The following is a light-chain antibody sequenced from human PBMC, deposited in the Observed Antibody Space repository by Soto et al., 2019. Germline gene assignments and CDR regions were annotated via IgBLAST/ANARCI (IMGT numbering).Light chain of an antibody. CDR2: DAS. Sequence: DIQMTQSPSTLSASVGDRVTITCRASQSISSWLAWYQQKPGKAPKLLIYDASSLESGVPSRFSGSGSGTEFPLTISSLQPDDFATYYCQQYNSYSITFGQGKRLEIK. CDR3: QQYNSYSIT. V-gene: IGKV1-5*01. CDR1: QSISSW. J-gene: IGKJ5*01.